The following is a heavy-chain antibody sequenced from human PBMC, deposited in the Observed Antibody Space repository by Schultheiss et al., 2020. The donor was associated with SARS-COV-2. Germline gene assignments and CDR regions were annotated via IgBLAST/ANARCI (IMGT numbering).Heavy chain of an antibody. Sequence: ASVKVSCKASGYTFTSYDINWVRQATGQGLEWMGWMNPNSGNTGYAQKFQGRVTMTRNTSISTAYMELSSLRSEDTAVYYCASIPASYYDFWSGYSGNYYYGMDVWGQGTTVTVSS. CDR2: MNPNSGNT. V-gene: IGHV1-8*01. CDR1: GYTFTSYD. D-gene: IGHD3-3*01. CDR3: ASIPASYYDFWSGYSGNYYYGMDV. J-gene: IGHJ6*02.